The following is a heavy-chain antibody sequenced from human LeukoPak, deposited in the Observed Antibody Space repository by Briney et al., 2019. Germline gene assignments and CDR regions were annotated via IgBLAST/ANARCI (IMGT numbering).Heavy chain of an antibody. J-gene: IGHJ4*02. CDR3: AKSLSQYCYGSGVDY. CDR1: GFTFSSYG. CDR2: IRYGGSNK. Sequence: AGTLRLSCAASGFTFSSYGMHWVRQAPGKGLEWVAYIRYGGSNKYYADSVKGGTTISTDTSKNTLYLQRNSLRAEDTAVYYGAKSLSQYCYGSGVDYWGRGTLVTVSS. V-gene: IGHV3-30*02. D-gene: IGHD3-10*01.